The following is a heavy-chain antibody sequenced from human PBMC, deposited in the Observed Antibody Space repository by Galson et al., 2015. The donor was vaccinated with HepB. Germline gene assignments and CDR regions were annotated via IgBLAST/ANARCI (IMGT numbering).Heavy chain of an antibody. D-gene: IGHD3-22*01. CDR3: ASAVSFSYYYDSSGYYYFDY. J-gene: IGHJ4*02. Sequence: SLRLSCAASGFTFSSYWMSWVRQAPGKGLEWVANIKQDGSEKYYVDSVKGRFTISRDNAKNSLYLQVNSLRAEDTAVYYCASAVSFSYYYDSSGYYYFDYWGQGTLVTVSS. V-gene: IGHV3-7*01. CDR2: IKQDGSEK. CDR1: GFTFSSYW.